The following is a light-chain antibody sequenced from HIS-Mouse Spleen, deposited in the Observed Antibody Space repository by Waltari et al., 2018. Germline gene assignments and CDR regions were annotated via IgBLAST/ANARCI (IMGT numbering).Light chain of an antibody. CDR2: EGS. CDR3: CSYAGSREV. V-gene: IGLV2-23*01. J-gene: IGLJ1*01. CDR1: SSDVGRYNL. Sequence: QSALTQPASVSGSPGPSITISCTGTSSDVGRYNLVSWYQQHPGKAPKLMIYEGSKRPSGVSNRFSGSKSGNTASLTISGLQAEDEADYYCCSYAGSREVFGTGTKVTVL.